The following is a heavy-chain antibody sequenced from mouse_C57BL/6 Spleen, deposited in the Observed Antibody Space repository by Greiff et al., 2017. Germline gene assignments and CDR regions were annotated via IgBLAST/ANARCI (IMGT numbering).Heavy chain of an antibody. CDR1: GYSITSGYY. Sequence: ESGPGLVKPSQSLSLTCSVTGYSITSGYYWNWIRQFPGNKLEWMGYISYDGSNNYNPSLKNRISITRDTSKNQFFLKLNSVTTEDTATYYCARERDDGYSPFAYCGQGTLVTVSA. CDR2: ISYDGSN. CDR3: ARERDDGYSPFAY. D-gene: IGHD2-3*01. J-gene: IGHJ3*01. V-gene: IGHV3-6*01.